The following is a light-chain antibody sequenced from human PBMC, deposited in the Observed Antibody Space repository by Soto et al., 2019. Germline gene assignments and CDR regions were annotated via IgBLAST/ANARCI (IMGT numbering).Light chain of an antibody. CDR2: KAS. J-gene: IGKJ4*01. V-gene: IGKV1-5*03. Sequence: DIQMTQSPSTLSASVGDRVTITCRASQSISSWLAWYQQKPGKAPKLLIYKASSLESGVPSRFSGSGSGTEFTLTISSLQPDDFATYYCQQYNSYPPTFGGGPKVEIK. CDR3: QQYNSYPPT. CDR1: QSISSW.